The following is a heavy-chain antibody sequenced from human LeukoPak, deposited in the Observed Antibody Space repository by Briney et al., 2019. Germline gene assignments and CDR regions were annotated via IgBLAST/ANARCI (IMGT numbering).Heavy chain of an antibody. CDR2: MNPNSGNT. V-gene: IGHV1-8*01. J-gene: IGHJ6*03. D-gene: IGHD1-26*01. CDR3: ARLDYLVGASNPYYYYYMDV. CDR1: GYTFTSYD. Sequence: ASVKVSCKASGYTFTSYDINWVRRATGQGLEWMGWMNPNSGNTGYAQKFQGRVTMTRNTSISTAYMELSSLRSEDTAVYYCARLDYLVGASNPYYYYYMDVWGKGTTVTISS.